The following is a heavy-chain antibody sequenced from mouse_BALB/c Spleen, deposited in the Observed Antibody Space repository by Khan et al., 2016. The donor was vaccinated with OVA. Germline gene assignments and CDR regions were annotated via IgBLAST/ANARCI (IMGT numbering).Heavy chain of an antibody. D-gene: IGHD3-3*01. J-gene: IGHJ4*01. CDR1: GYTFTEYT. V-gene: IGHV1-18*01. CDR3: ARDAGRY. Sequence: MQLEESGPELVKPGASVKISCKTSGYTFTEYTLHWVKQSPGKSLEWIGVINPKNGITSYNQKFKGKATLTVDKSSSTAYMEFRSLTSEDSAVYYCARDAGRYWGQGTSVTVSS. CDR2: INPKNGIT.